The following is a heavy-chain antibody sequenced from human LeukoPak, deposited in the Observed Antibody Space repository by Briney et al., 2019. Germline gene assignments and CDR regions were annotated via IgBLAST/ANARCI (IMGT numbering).Heavy chain of an antibody. CDR2: ISYDGSNK. J-gene: IGHJ4*02. Sequence: PGRSLRLSCAASGFTFSSYGMHWVRQAPGKGLEWVAVISYDGSNKYYADSVKGRFTISRDNSKNTLYLQMNSLRAEDTAVYYCARAAGYCSSTSCYNPDYWGQGTLVTVSS. D-gene: IGHD2-2*02. CDR3: ARAAGYCSSTSCYNPDY. V-gene: IGHV3-30*03. CDR1: GFTFSSYG.